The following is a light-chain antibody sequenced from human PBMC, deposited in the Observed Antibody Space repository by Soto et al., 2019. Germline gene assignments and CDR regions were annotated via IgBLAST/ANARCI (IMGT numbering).Light chain of an antibody. CDR3: CSYAGSYSYV. V-gene: IGLV2-11*01. J-gene: IGLJ1*01. CDR2: DVT. CDR1: SSDVGGYNY. Sequence: QSALTKPRSVSGSPGQSVAISFAGTSSDVGGYNYVSWYQQHPGKAPKLMIYDVTKRPSGVPDRFSASKSGNTAYLTISGLQADDEADYYCCSYAGSYSYVFGTGTKFTVL.